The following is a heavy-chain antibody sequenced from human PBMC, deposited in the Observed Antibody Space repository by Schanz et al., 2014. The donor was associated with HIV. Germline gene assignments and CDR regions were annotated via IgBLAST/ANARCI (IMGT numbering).Heavy chain of an antibody. CDR3: ARDRRPLYYGLDV. J-gene: IGHJ6*02. Sequence: QVQLVQSGAEVKKPGASVKVSCKASGYTFSDHYMHWVRQAPGQGLEWMGWINPNSGSTIYAQKFQGRVTMTRDTATSTVYMEMSNLRSEDTAVYYCARDRRPLYYGLDVWGQGTTVTVSS. V-gene: IGHV1-2*02. CDR2: INPNSGST. CDR1: GYTFSDHY.